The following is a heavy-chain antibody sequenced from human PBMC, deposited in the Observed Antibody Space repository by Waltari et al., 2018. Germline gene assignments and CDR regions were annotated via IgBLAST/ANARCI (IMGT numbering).Heavy chain of an antibody. CDR1: GGTFGSYA. V-gene: IGHV1-69*12. CDR2: LIPIFGAP. CDR3: ARRQLGGPLDP. J-gene: IGHJ5*02. D-gene: IGHD1-1*01. Sequence: QVHLVQSGAEVKKPGSSVKVSCKAAGGTFGSYAITWARPAPGQGLEWMGGLIPIFGAPNYAQRFQGRVTITADESTSTVYMELSSLKSEDTALYFCARRQLGGPLDPWGQGTLVTVSS.